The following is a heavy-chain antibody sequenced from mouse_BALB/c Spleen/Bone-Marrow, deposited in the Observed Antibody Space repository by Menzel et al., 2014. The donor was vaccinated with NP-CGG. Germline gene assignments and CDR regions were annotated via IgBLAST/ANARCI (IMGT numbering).Heavy chain of an antibody. D-gene: IGHD2-1*01. CDR1: GYEFXSYW. J-gene: IGHJ4*01. CDR3: ARVYYGNLDY. Sequence: QVQLQQSGAELVRPGSSVKISCKASGYEFXSYWMNWVKQRPGQGLEWIGQIYPGDGDTNYNGKFKGKATLTAGKSSSTAYMQVSSLTSEDSAVYFCARVYYGNLDYWGQGTSVTVSS. CDR2: IYPGDGDT. V-gene: IGHV1-80*01.